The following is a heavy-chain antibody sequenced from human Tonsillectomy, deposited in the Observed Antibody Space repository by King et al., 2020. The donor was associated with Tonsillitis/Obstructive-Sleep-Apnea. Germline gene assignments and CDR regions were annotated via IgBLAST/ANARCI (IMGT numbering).Heavy chain of an antibody. D-gene: IGHD6-19*01. Sequence: VQLVESGGGLVQPGRSLRLSCAGSGFTFADYDMHWVRQAPGKGLDWVSGISWNSGSIGYADSVKGRFTISRDNAKNSLYLQMNSLRAEDTALYYCAKVSTSDWIVGDYFDYWGQGTLVTVSS. CDR3: AKVSTSDWIVGDYFDY. J-gene: IGHJ4*02. CDR2: ISWNSGSI. V-gene: IGHV3-9*01. CDR1: GFTFADYD.